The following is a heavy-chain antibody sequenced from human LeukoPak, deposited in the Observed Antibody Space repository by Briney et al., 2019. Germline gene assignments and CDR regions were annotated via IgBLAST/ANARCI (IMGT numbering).Heavy chain of an antibody. CDR1: GYTFTSYG. D-gene: IGHD2-15*01. J-gene: IGHJ4*02. Sequence: ASVKVSCKASGYTFTSYGISWVRQAPGQGLEWMGGIIPIFGTANYAQKFQGRVTITADESTSTAYMELSSLRSEDTAVYYCAKDRTGYGYFDYWGQGTLVTVSS. CDR3: AKDRTGYGYFDY. CDR2: IIPIFGTA. V-gene: IGHV1-69*13.